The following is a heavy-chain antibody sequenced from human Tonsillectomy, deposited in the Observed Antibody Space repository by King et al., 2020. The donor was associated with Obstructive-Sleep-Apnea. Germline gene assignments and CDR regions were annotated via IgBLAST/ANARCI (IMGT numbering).Heavy chain of an antibody. CDR1: RFTFSSYW. V-gene: IGHV3-7*03. J-gene: IGHJ4*02. CDR2: IKQDGSEK. Sequence: VQLVESGGGSVQPGGSLRLSCAASRFTFSSYWMSWVRQAPGKGLEWVANIKQDGSEKYYVDSVKGRFTISRDNAKNSQYLQMNSLRAEDTAIYYCARGTPDYWGQGTLVTVSS. CDR3: ARGTPDY.